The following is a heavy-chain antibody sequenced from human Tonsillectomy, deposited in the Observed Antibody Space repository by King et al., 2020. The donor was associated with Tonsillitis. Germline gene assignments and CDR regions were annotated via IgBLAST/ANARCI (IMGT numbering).Heavy chain of an antibody. CDR2: ISYDGSNE. J-gene: IGHJ4*02. CDR1: KFSFSSYA. CDR3: ARSPLGGNSGADFDH. Sequence: VKLVESGGGVVQPGRSLRLSCAASKFSFSSYAMHWVRQAPGKGLEWVAVISYDGSNEYYADSVKGRFTISRDNSKNTLFLQMNSLRVEDTAVYYCARSPLGGNSGADFDHWGQGTLVTVSS. V-gene: IGHV3-30*01. D-gene: IGHD4-23*01.